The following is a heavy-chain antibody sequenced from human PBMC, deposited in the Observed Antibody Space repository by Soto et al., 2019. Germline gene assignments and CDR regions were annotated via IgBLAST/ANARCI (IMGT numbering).Heavy chain of an antibody. J-gene: IGHJ4*02. CDR1: GFTFSNYW. Sequence: GGSLRLSCAASGFTFSNYWMHWVRQVPGKGLVWVSRVNSDGSGTYYADSVKGRFTISRDNAKNTLYLQMNSLRAEDTAVYCCAKEGPGGRGSGSYYKWGQGTLVTVSS. CDR2: VNSDGSGT. V-gene: IGHV3-74*01. CDR3: AKEGPGGRGSGSYYK. D-gene: IGHD3-10*01.